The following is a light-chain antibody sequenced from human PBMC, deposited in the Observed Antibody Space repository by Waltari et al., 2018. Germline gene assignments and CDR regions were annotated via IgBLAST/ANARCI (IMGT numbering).Light chain of an antibody. J-gene: IGKJ2*01. CDR1: QSISSY. CDR2: AAS. CDR3: QQTYSAPMST. Sequence: DIQMTQSPSSLSASVGDRVTITCRASQSISSYLNWYQQKPGKAPKLLIYAASSLQSGVPSRFSGSGSGTDFTLTISSLQPEDFATYYCQQTYSAPMSTFGRGTKLEIK. V-gene: IGKV1-39*01.